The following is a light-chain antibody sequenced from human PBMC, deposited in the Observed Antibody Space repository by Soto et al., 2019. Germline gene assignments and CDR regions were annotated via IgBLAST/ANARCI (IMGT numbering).Light chain of an antibody. J-gene: IGKJ2*01. CDR2: ASS. CDR1: QGISSS. V-gene: IGKV1-16*01. CDR3: QQYESYPYS. Sequence: DIQMTQSPSSLSASVGDKVTITCRASQGISSSLAWFRLKPGRAPESVIFASSTLQGGVPSRFRSSGSVTHFTLAITSLQPDDSAPFYGQQYESYPYSFGQGTILDI.